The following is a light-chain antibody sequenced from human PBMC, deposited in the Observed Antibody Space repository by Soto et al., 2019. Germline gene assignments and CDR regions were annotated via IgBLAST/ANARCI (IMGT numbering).Light chain of an antibody. CDR1: QSLLHKNGYNY. CDR3: MQALQTPPT. Sequence: DIVMTQSPLSLSVTPGEPASISCRSSQSLLHKNGYNYLQWYLQKPGQSPQLLIHLGSHRASGVPDRLSGSGSGTDFTLKISRVEAEDVGVYYCMQALQTPPTFGQGTKLEIK. CDR2: LGS. V-gene: IGKV2-28*01. J-gene: IGKJ2*01.